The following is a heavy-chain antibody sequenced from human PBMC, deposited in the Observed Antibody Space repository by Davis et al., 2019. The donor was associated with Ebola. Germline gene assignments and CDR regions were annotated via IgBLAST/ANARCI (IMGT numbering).Heavy chain of an antibody. CDR2: ISADNGNT. Sequence: ASVKVSCKASGYTFTSSGISRVRQAPGYGLEWRGWISADNGNTKYAQKLQGRVTMTTDTSTSTAYMGLRSLRSDDTAVYYCARSKGITIFGVPTIVWNGMDVWGQGTTVTVSS. J-gene: IGHJ6*02. D-gene: IGHD3-3*01. CDR1: GYTFTSSG. CDR3: ARSKGITIFGVPTIVWNGMDV. V-gene: IGHV1-18*01.